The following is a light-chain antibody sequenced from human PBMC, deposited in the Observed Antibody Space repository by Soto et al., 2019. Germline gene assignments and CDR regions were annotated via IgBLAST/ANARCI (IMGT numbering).Light chain of an antibody. CDR1: SSSIGTNY. Sequence: QSVLTQPPSASGTPGQRGPISCSGSSSSIGTNYVYWNQQLPGTAPKLLIYKSDRRPSGVPDRFSGSKSGTSASLAISGLRSEDEADYHCASWDDSLSGYVFGTGTKLTVL. CDR3: ASWDDSLSGYV. CDR2: KSD. V-gene: IGLV1-47*01. J-gene: IGLJ1*01.